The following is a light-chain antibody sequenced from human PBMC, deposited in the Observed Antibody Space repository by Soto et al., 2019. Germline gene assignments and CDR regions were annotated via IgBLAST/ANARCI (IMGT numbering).Light chain of an antibody. V-gene: IGKV3D-15*01. CDR3: QQYNNWPALT. J-gene: IGKJ4*01. CDR2: GAS. Sequence: EIVMTQSPATLSVSPGERATLSCRASQSVSSNLAWYQQKLGQAPGLLIYGASTRATGIPARFSGSRSGSEFTLTISSLQSEDFAVYYCQQYNNWPALTFGGGTKVEIK. CDR1: QSVSSN.